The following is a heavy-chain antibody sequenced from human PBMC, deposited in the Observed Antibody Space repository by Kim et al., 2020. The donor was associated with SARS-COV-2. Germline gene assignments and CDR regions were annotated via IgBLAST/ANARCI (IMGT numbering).Heavy chain of an antibody. J-gene: IGHJ4*02. CDR2: ISYDGSNK. CDR1: GFTFSSYA. CDR3: ARGGSYFGLWVARSYYFDY. V-gene: IGHV3-30*04. Sequence: GGSLRLSCAASGFTFSSYAMHWVRQAPGKGLEWVAVISYDGSNKYYADSVKGRFTISRDNSKNTLYLQMNSLRAEDTAVYYCARGGSYFGLWVARSYYFDYWGQGTLVTVSS. D-gene: IGHD1-26*01.